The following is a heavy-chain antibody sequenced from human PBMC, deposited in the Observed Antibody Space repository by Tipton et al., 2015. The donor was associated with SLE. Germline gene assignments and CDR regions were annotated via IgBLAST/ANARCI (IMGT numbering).Heavy chain of an antibody. Sequence: TLSLTCTVSGGSISSSSYYWGWIRQPPGKGLEWIGCIYYSGSTYYNPSLKSRVTISVDTSKNQFSLKLSSVTAADTAVYYCARHKVRGNYPHYWGQGTLVTVSS. CDR2: IYYSGST. D-gene: IGHD1-7*01. J-gene: IGHJ4*02. CDR3: ARHKVRGNYPHY. V-gene: IGHV4-39*01. CDR1: GGSISSSSYY.